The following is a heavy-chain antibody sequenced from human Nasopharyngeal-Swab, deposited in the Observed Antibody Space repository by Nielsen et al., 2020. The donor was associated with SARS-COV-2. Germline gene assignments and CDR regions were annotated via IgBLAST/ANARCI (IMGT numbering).Heavy chain of an antibody. CDR1: GYTFTSYY. J-gene: IGHJ4*02. CDR2: INPSGGST. V-gene: IGHV1-46*01. CDR3: ARGRRAPGAVAGTREYYFDY. Sequence: ASVKVSCKASGYTFTSYYMHWVRQAPGQGLEWMGIINPSGGSTSYAQKFQGRVTMTRDTSTSTVYMELSSLRSEDTAVYYCARGRRAPGAVAGTREYYFDYWGQGTLVTVSS. D-gene: IGHD6-19*01.